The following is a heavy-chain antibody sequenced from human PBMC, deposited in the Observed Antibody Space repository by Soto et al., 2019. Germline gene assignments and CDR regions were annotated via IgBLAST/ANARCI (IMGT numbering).Heavy chain of an antibody. J-gene: IGHJ4*02. CDR3: ARDVPGSYYFDY. CDR2: INAGNGNT. D-gene: IGHD1-26*01. CDR1: GYTFTSYA. V-gene: IGHV1-3*01. Sequence: ASVKVSCKASGYTFTSYAMHWVRQAPGQRLEWMGWINAGNGNTKYSQKFQGRVTITRDTSASTAYMELSSLRSEDTAVYYCARDVPGSYYFDYWGQGTLVTVSS.